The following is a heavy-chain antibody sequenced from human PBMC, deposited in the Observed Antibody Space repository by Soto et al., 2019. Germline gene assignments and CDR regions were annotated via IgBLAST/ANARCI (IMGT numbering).Heavy chain of an antibody. CDR1: GGSISSSSYY. Sequence: QLQLQESGPGLVKPSETLSLTCTVSGGSISSSSYYWGWIRQPPGKGLEWIGSIYYSGSTYYNPSLKSRVTISVDTSKNQFSLKLSSVTAADTAVYYCARLEITQLWLGRSQVDPWGQGTLVTVSS. V-gene: IGHV4-39*01. CDR2: IYYSGST. J-gene: IGHJ5*02. D-gene: IGHD5-18*01. CDR3: ARLEITQLWLGRSQVDP.